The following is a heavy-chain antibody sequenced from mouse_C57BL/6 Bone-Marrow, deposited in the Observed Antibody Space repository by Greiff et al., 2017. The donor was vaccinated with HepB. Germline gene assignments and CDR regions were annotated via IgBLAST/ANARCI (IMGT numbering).Heavy chain of an antibody. CDR2: SRNKANDYTT. V-gene: IGHV7-1*01. CDR3: ARDGSSSYAMDY. J-gene: IGHJ4*01. D-gene: IGHD1-1*01. CDR1: GFTFSDFY. Sequence: EVKLMDSGGGLVQSGRSLRLSCATSGFTFSDFYMEWVRQAPGKGLEWIAASRNKANDYTTEYSASVKGRFIVSRDTSQSILYLQMNALRAEDTAIYYCARDGSSSYAMDYWGQGTSVTVSS.